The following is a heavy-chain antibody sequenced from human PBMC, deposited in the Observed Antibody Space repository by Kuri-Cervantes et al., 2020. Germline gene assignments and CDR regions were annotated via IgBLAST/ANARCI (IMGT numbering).Heavy chain of an antibody. V-gene: IGHV3-23*01. D-gene: IGHD3-22*01. CDR3: AKLNTYYYDSSDRGGIA. J-gene: IGHJ5*02. Sequence: GGSLRLSCAASGFTFSSYAMSWVRQAPGKGLEWVSAISGSGGSTYYADSVKGRFTISRDNSKNTLYLQMNSLRAEDTALYYCAKLNTYYYDSSDRGGIAWGQGTLVTVSS. CDR2: ISGSGGST. CDR1: GFTFSSYA.